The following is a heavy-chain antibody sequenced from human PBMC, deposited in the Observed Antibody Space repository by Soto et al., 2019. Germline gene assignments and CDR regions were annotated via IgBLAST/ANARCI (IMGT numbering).Heavy chain of an antibody. J-gene: IGHJ6*02. V-gene: IGHV4-30-4*08. CDR1: GYSLSSDYYH. D-gene: IGHD2-21*02. Sequence: SETLSLTCTFSGYSLSSDYYHLPWIRQSPGKGLEWIGYIHHSGSILYNPSLKSRVTISVDTSKNQFSLHLTSVTAADTAVYFCAREDDGGDSLDVWVQGTTVTVSS. CDR2: IHHSGSI. CDR3: AREDDGGDSLDV.